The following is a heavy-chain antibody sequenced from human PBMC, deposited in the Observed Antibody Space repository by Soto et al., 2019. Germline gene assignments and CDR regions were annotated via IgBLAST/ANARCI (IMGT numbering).Heavy chain of an antibody. CDR2: IIPILGIA. CDR3: ARESKPYDFWSGWYDY. Sequence: QVQLVQSGAEVKKPGSSVKVSCKASGGTFSSYTISWVRQAPGQGLEWMGRIIPILGIANYAQKFQGRVTITADKSTSTAYMELSSLRSEDTAVYYCARESKPYDFWSGWYDYWGQGTLVTVSS. D-gene: IGHD3-3*01. CDR1: GGTFSSYT. J-gene: IGHJ4*02. V-gene: IGHV1-69*08.